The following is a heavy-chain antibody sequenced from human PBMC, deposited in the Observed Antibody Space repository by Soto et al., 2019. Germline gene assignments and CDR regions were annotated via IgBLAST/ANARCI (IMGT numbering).Heavy chain of an antibody. D-gene: IGHD2-15*01. Sequence: SETLSLTCTVSGGSISSYYWSWIRQPAGKGLEWIGRIYTSGSTNYNPSLKSRVTMSVDTSKNQFSLKLSSVTAADTAVYYCARDRDFVVVVADTPASGYYFDYWGQGTLVTVSS. V-gene: IGHV4-4*07. CDR2: IYTSGST. CDR1: GGSISSYY. CDR3: ARDRDFVVVVADTPASGYYFDY. J-gene: IGHJ4*02.